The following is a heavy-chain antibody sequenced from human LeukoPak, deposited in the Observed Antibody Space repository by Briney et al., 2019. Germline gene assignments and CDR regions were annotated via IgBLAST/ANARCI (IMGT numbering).Heavy chain of an antibody. CDR1: GFTFRIFW. CDR3: VRDARRNWFDP. D-gene: IGHD5-24*01. V-gene: IGHV3-74*01. CDR2: INSDGSST. J-gene: IGHJ5*02. Sequence: PGGSLRLSCTASGFTFRIFWMHWVRQDPGKGLVWVSRINSDGSSTYYADSVKGRFTISRDNAKNKVYLQMNSLRVEDTAVYYCVRDARRNWFDPWGQGTLVTVSS.